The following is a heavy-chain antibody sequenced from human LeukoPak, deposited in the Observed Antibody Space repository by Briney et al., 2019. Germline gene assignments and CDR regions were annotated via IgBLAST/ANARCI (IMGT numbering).Heavy chain of an antibody. Sequence: PGGSLRLSCAASGFTFSSYAMSWVRQAPGKGLEWVSAISGSGGSTYYADSVKGRFTISRDNSKNTLYLQMNSLRAEDTAVYYCAKEVVRGVEGVRTYYYGMDVWGQGTTVTVSS. CDR1: GFTFSSYA. CDR2: ISGSGGST. J-gene: IGHJ6*02. V-gene: IGHV3-23*01. D-gene: IGHD3-10*01. CDR3: AKEVVRGVEGVRTYYYGMDV.